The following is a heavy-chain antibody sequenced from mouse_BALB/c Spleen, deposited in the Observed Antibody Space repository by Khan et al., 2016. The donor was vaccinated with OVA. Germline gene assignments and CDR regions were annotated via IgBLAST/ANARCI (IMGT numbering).Heavy chain of an antibody. Sequence: EVELVESGGGSVKPGGSLKLSCAASGFAFSSYDMSWVRQTPEKRLVWVAIINSRGSYTYYPDSVKGRFTIPRDNARNTLFLQLSSLRSEATALYYCTRHGGFDPYYAMDYWGQGTSVTVSS. CDR2: INSRGSYT. CDR1: GFAFSSYD. CDR3: TRHGGFDPYYAMDY. V-gene: IGHV5-9*02. J-gene: IGHJ4*01.